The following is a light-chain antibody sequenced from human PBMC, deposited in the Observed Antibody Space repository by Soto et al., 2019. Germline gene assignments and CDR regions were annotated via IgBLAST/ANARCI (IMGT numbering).Light chain of an antibody. J-gene: IGKJ4*01. Sequence: EIVLTQSPATLSLSPGERATLSCRASQSVGSYLAWYQQKPGQAPRLLIFDASNRATGIPARFSGSGSGTDFTLTISSLEPEDFAVYYCQQRSNWPGTFGGGTKVEIK. CDR3: QQRSNWPGT. CDR2: DAS. V-gene: IGKV3-11*01. CDR1: QSVGSY.